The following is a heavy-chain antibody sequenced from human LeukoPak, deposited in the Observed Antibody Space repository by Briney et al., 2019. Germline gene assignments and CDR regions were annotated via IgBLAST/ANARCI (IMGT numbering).Heavy chain of an antibody. CDR3: ARQNTVVTPYYYCMDV. Sequence: GESLKISCQGSGYSFTSYWIGWVRQMPGKGLEWMGIIYPGDSDTGYSPSFQGQVTISADKSISTAYLQWSSLKASDTAMYYCARQNTVVTPYYYCMDVWGQGTTVTVSS. CDR1: GYSFTSYW. CDR2: IYPGDSDT. V-gene: IGHV5-51*01. J-gene: IGHJ6*02. D-gene: IGHD4-23*01.